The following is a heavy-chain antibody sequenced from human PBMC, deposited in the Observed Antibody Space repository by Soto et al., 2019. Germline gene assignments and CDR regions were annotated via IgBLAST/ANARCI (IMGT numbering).Heavy chain of an antibody. CDR1: GFSLSDPKMG. J-gene: IGHJ3*02. V-gene: IGHV2-26*01. CDR3: VRKLGGGTFDI. CDR2: VFSNDEQ. D-gene: IGHD3-16*01. Sequence: QVTLKESRPVLAIPTEPLTLTCTVSGFSLSDPKMGVGWIRQPPGKALEWLAHVFSNDEQSYNTSLKSRLTIFKDTSKNQGVLIQTKMDPEDTATYYCVRKLGGGTFDIWGQGTMVTVSS.